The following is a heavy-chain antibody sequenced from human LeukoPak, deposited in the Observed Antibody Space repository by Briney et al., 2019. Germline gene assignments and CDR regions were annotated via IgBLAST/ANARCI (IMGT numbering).Heavy chain of an antibody. V-gene: IGHV3-23*01. CDR1: GFTFSNYA. CDR2: TSGSGGST. J-gene: IGHJ6*03. Sequence: PGGSLRPSCAASGFTFSNYAMSWVRQAPGKGLEWVSVTSGSGGSTYYGDSVKGRFTISRDNSKNTLYMQMNSLRAEDTAVYYCARPRRVNYYYMDVWGKGTTVTVSS. CDR3: ARPRRVNYYYMDV.